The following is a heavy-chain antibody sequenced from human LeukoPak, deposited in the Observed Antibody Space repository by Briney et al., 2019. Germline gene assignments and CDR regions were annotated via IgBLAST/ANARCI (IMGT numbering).Heavy chain of an antibody. Sequence: PSETLSLTCTVSGGSISSSSYYWGWIRQPPGKGLEWIGSIYYSGSTYYNPSLKSRVTISVDTSKNQFSLKLSSVTAADTAVYYCAREDGYSIDYWGQGTLVTVSS. J-gene: IGHJ4*02. V-gene: IGHV4-39*07. CDR2: IYYSGST. CDR1: GGSISSSSYY. CDR3: AREDGYSIDY. D-gene: IGHD5-18*01.